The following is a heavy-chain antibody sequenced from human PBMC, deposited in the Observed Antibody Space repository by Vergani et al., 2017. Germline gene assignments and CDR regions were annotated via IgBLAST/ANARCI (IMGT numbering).Heavy chain of an antibody. J-gene: IGHJ6*03. CDR1: GFRFDQFG. D-gene: IGHD2/OR15-2a*01. Sequence: EVELVDSGGKVVRPGGSLRLSCVASGFRFDQFGMMWVRQSTGKGPEWVAGISFNGLTVGYSESVEGRFTISRDNSKKSLFLQMSNVRAEDTGSYHCARGGLYSFYYFMNVWGNGTTVKVSS. V-gene: IGHV3-20*01. CDR2: ISFNGLTV. CDR3: ARGGLYSFYYFMNV.